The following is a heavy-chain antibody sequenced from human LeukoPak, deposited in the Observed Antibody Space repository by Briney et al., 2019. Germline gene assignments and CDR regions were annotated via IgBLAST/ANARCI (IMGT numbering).Heavy chain of an antibody. Sequence: GGSLRLSCAASGFTVSSNYMSWVRQAPGKGLEWVSGISGSGVSTYYADSVKGRFTISRDDSRNTLYLQMNSLRGDDTAVYYCAKDVGKWESLHFFDYWGQGTLVTVSS. CDR1: GFTVSSNY. J-gene: IGHJ4*02. V-gene: IGHV3-23*01. D-gene: IGHD1-26*01. CDR2: ISGSGVST. CDR3: AKDVGKWESLHFFDY.